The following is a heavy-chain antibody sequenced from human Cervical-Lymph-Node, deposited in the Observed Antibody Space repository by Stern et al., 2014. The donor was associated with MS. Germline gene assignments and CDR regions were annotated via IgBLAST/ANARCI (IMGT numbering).Heavy chain of an antibody. CDR2: INRDGTAI. D-gene: IGHD3-10*01. J-gene: IGHJ4*02. CDR1: GFTFRDYC. Sequence: EVPLVESGGGLVQPGGSLRLSCVASGFTFRDYCMHWVRQAPGKGLVWVSRINRDGTAITDADPVKGRFAISRDNAKNTLYLQMNSLRVEDTAVYYCTKDTYGPEDYWGQGTSVTVSS. V-gene: IGHV3-74*02. CDR3: TKDTYGPEDY.